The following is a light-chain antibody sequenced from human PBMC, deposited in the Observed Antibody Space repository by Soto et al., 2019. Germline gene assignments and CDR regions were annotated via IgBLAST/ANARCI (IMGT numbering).Light chain of an antibody. CDR1: QSISSW. J-gene: IGKJ1*01. CDR3: QQYNSNPWT. Sequence: DIQMTQSPSTLSASVGDRVTITCRASQSISSWLAWYQQKPGKAPNLLIYKASSLEGGVPSRFSGSGSGTEFTPTINSLQTDDSATYYCQQYNSNPWTFGQGTKVEIK. V-gene: IGKV1-5*03. CDR2: KAS.